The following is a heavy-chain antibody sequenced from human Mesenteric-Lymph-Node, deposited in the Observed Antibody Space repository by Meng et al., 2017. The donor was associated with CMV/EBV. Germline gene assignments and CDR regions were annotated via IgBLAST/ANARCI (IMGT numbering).Heavy chain of an antibody. CDR3: TGSQEGTSCWDY. CDR1: GFSFDDYA. J-gene: IGHJ4*02. Sequence: GGSLKISCAASGFSFDDYAMHWVRQAPGEGLEWVSLISWHGDSTYYADSVKGRFTISRDNSKNMLYLQMNSLRAEDTAVYYCTGSQEGTSCWDYWGQGTLVTVSS. CDR2: ISWHGDST. D-gene: IGHD3-10*01. V-gene: IGHV3-43D*03.